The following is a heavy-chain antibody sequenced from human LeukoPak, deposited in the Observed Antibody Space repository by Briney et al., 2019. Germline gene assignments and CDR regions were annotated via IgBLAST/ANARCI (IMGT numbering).Heavy chain of an antibody. Sequence: SETLSLTCTVSRGSLSSDYWSWIRQPPGKGLEWIGYIYYSGSTNYNPSLTSRVTISLDTSKNQFSLKLTSVTAADTAVYYCARDRGSGWYWFDPWGQGTLVTVSS. D-gene: IGHD6-19*01. V-gene: IGHV4-59*01. J-gene: IGHJ5*02. CDR2: IYYSGST. CDR1: RGSLSSDY. CDR3: ARDRGSGWYWFDP.